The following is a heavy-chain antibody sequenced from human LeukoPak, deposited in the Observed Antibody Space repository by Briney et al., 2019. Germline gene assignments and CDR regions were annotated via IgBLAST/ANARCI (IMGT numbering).Heavy chain of an antibody. D-gene: IGHD3-22*01. CDR2: ISSSSSTI. CDR1: GFTFSSYP. Sequence: GGSLRLSCAASGFTFSSYPMNWVRQAPGKGLEWVSYISSSSSTIYYADSVKGRFTISRDNSKNTLYLQMNSLRAEDTAVYYCAKDRGDSSGYLDAFDIWGQGTMVTVSS. J-gene: IGHJ3*02. CDR3: AKDRGDSSGYLDAFDI. V-gene: IGHV3-48*01.